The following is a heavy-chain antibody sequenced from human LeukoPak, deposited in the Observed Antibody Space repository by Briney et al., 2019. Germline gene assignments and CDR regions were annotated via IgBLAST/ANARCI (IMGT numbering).Heavy chain of an antibody. V-gene: IGHV3-72*01. CDR1: GFIFSDHY. CDR2: IRNKVNNYIT. CDR3: TTLAWIQLWLGAFDI. D-gene: IGHD5-18*01. Sequence: PGGSLRLSCAASGFIFSDHYIDWVRQAPGKGLEWVGRIRNKVNNYITEYAASVKGRFSISRDESKKSVSLQMNSLKTEDTAVYYCTTLAWIQLWLGAFDIWGQGTMVTVSS. J-gene: IGHJ3*02.